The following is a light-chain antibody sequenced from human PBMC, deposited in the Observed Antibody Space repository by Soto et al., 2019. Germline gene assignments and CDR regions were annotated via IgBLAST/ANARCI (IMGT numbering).Light chain of an antibody. J-gene: IGLJ3*02. CDR1: SRDVGGYNY. CDR3: RSYAGSNILV. CDR2: EVT. Sequence: QSALTQPPSASGSPGQSVTISCTGTSRDVGGYNYVSWYQQHPGKVPKLMSYEVTKRPSGVPDRFSGSKSGNTASLTVSGLQAEYEADYYCRSYAGSNILVFGGGTKLTVL. V-gene: IGLV2-8*01.